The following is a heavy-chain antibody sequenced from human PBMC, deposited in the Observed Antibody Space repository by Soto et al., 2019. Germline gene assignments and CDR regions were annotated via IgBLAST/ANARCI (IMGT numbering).Heavy chain of an antibody. Sequence: SVKVSCKASGGTFSSYAISWVRQAPGQGLEWMGGIIPIFGTANYTQKFQGRVTITADESTSTAYMELSSLRSEDTAVYYCARGLGAAGIGITAHCFDPWRQVTLVAVSS. V-gene: IGHV1-69*13. CDR2: IIPIFGTA. D-gene: IGHD6-13*01. CDR1: GGTFSSYA. J-gene: IGHJ5*02. CDR3: ARGLGAAGIGITAHCFDP.